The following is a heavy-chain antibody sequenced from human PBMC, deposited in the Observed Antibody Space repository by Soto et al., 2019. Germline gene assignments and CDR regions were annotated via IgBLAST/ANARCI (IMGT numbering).Heavy chain of an antibody. CDR1: GFTFSSYA. D-gene: IGHD3-9*01. CDR3: AKEPPSYATLTGYYYWCDP. Sequence: EVQLLESGGGLVQPGGSLRLSCAASGFTFSSYAMSWVRQAPGKGLEWVSGISGSGGSIYYADSVKGRSTIPRDNSKNTLYLQMNSLTAEDTAVYYCAKEPPSYATLTGYYYWCDPWGQGTLVTVSS. V-gene: IGHV3-23*01. CDR2: ISGSGGSI. J-gene: IGHJ5*02.